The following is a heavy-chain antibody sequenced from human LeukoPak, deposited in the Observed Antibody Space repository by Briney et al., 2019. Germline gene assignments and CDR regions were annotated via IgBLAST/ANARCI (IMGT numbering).Heavy chain of an antibody. Sequence: ASVKVSCKTSGYTFNIYYVQWVRQAPGQGLEWMGVIHPNDGGATYAQKFQGRIILTSDTSTSTIYMELSSLKSDDTAVYYCARGDIDHWGQGTLVTVSS. CDR1: GYTFNIYY. J-gene: IGHJ5*02. D-gene: IGHD2-15*01. V-gene: IGHV1-46*02. CDR3: ARGDIDH. CDR2: IHPNDGGA.